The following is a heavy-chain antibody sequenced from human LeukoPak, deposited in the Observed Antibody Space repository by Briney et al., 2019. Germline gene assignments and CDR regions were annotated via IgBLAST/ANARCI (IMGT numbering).Heavy chain of an antibody. CDR3: ARGRGTYYDILTGPISLYYFDY. D-gene: IGHD3-9*01. CDR1: GGSFSGYY. Sequence: TSETLSLTCAVYGGSFSGYYWSWIRQPPGKGLEWIGEINHSGSTNYNPSLKSRVTISVDASKNQFSLKLSSVTAADTAVYYCARGRGTYYDILTGPISLYYFDYWGQGTLVTVSS. CDR2: INHSGST. J-gene: IGHJ4*02. V-gene: IGHV4-34*01.